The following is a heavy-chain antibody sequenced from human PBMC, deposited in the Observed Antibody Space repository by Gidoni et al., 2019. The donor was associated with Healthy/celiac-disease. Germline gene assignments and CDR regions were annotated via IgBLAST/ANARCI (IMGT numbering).Heavy chain of an antibody. D-gene: IGHD2-8*01. CDR3: ARVMSAYDAFDI. V-gene: IGHV4-38-2*02. Sequence: QVQLQESGPVLVKPSETLSLTCTVSGYSISSGYYWGWIRQPPGKGLEWIGSIYHSGSTYYNPSLKSRVTISVDTSKNQFSLKLSSVTAADTAVYYCARVMSAYDAFDIWGQGTMVTVSS. CDR2: IYHSGST. CDR1: GYSISSGYY. J-gene: IGHJ3*02.